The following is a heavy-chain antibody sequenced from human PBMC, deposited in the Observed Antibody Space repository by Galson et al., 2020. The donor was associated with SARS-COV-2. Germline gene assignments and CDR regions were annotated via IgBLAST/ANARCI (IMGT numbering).Heavy chain of an antibody. D-gene: IGHD2-15*01. CDR3: ARPSGPRAGYYFDY. CDR1: EYTKKNNY. Sequence: APEYTKKNNYMHWVRQAPGQGLEYMVVLNPSGGSTSYAQEFQGRVTMTRDTSTSTVDMELSSLRSEDTAVYYCARPSGPRAGYYFDYCGQVTLFSGSS. J-gene: IGHJ4*02. CDR2: LNPSGGST. V-gene: IGHV1-46*02.